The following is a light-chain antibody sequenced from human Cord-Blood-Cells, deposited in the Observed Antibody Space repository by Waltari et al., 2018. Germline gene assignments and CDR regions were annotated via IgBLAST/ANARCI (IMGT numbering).Light chain of an antibody. CDR3: CSFAGSYTYF. CDR1: SSDVGGYNY. J-gene: IGLJ1*01. Sequence: QSALTQPRSVYVSTGQAVTISSTGTSSDVGGYNYVSWYKQHPGKAPKLMIYDVSKRAAGVPWRFSGSKSGNTASLTISGLQAEEEADYYCCSFAGSYTYFFGTGTKVTVL. V-gene: IGLV2-11*01. CDR2: DVS.